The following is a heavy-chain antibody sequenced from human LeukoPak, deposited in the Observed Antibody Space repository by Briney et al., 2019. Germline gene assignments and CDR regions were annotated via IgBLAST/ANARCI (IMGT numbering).Heavy chain of an antibody. J-gene: IGHJ4*02. CDR1: GGSISSGSYY. CDR2: IYTSGST. CDR3: AREEVKRITIFGVVAITLDY. Sequence: PSETLSLTCTVSGGSISSGSYYWSWIRQPAGKGLEWIVRIYTSGSTNYNPSLKSRVTISVDTSKNQFSLKLSSVTAADTAVYYCAREEVKRITIFGVVAITLDYWGQGTLVTVSS. D-gene: IGHD3-3*01. V-gene: IGHV4-61*02.